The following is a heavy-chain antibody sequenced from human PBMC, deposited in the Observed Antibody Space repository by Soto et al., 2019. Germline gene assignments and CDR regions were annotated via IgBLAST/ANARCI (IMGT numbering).Heavy chain of an antibody. Sequence: QVTLKESGPVLVKPTETLTLRCTVSGLSITDSEMGVSWIRQPPGQPLEWLAHIDSSGEKSYRTFLKSGLAISKDTSKSQIVLTITNMDPADTATYYCARRHLAVAVSPWFDPWGQGIPVTVSS. CDR1: GLSITDSEMG. CDR2: IDSSGEK. V-gene: IGHV2-26*01. J-gene: IGHJ5*02. CDR3: ARRHLAVAVSPWFDP. D-gene: IGHD6-19*01.